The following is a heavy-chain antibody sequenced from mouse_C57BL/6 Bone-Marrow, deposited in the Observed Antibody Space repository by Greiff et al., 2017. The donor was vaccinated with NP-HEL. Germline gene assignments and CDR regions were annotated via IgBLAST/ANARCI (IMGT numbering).Heavy chain of an antibody. CDR2: IYPGDGDT. D-gene: IGHD2-3*01. Sequence: VKLVESGAELVKPGASVKISCKASGYAFSSYWMNWVKQRPGKGLEWIGQIYPGDGDTNYNGKFKGKATLTADKSSSTAYMQLSSLTSEDSAVYFCARRRWLLNYAMDYWGQGTSVTVSS. CDR1: GYAFSSYW. J-gene: IGHJ4*01. CDR3: ARRRWLLNYAMDY. V-gene: IGHV1-80*01.